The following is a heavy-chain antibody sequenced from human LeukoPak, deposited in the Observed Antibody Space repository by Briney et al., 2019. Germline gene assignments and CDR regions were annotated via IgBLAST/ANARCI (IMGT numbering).Heavy chain of an antibody. CDR3: ARVSVVVYYDSSCYYHYRIFDY. V-gene: IGHV4-38-2*02. D-gene: IGHD3-22*01. J-gene: IGHJ4*02. CDR1: GYSISSGYY. CDR2: IYHSGST. Sequence: SETLSLTCTVSGYSISSGYYWGWIRPPPGKGREGIGSIYHSGSTNYKTSLKSRVTISVEKSKNKLCMKVSSVTAAGTAVYYCARVSVVVYYDSSCYYHYRIFDYWGQGTLVTVSS.